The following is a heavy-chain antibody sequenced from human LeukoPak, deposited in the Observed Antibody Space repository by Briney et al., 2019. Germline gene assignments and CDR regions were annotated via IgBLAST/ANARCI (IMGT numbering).Heavy chain of an antibody. V-gene: IGHV1-69*06. J-gene: IGHJ4*02. CDR3: PSLGDYVVDY. D-gene: IGHD4-17*01. Sequence: SVKVSCKASGGTFSSYAISWVRQAPGQGLEWMGGIIPIFGTANYAQKFQGRVTITAYKATSTAYMELSRLRSDDTAVYYCPSLGDYVVDYWGQGTLVTVSS. CDR1: GGTFSSYA. CDR2: IIPIFGTA.